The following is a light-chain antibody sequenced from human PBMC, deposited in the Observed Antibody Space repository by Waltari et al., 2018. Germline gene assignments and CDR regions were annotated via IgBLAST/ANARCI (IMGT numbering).Light chain of an antibody. CDR1: SPHFASNT. J-gene: IGLJ2*01. V-gene: IGLV1-44*01. Sequence: QPVLTQPPSASAPPGHRATSSCPGSSPHFASNTQTRYHQLPRTAPKPLIYTKKQRPPGVPDRFSGSKSGTSASLAISGLQSEDEADYYCAVWDDSLNGVVFGGGTKLTVL. CDR2: TKK. CDR3: AVWDDSLNGVV.